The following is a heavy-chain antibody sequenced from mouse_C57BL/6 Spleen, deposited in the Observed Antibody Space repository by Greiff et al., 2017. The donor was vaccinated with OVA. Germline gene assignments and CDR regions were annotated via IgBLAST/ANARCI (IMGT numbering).Heavy chain of an antibody. Sequence: VQLQQSGAELVMPGASVKLSCKASGYTFTSYWMHWVKQRPGQGLEWIGEIDPSDSYTNYNQKFKGKSTLTVDKSSSTAYMQLSSLTSEDSAVYYCARFHYYGSSYGYFDVWGTGTTVTVSS. CDR1: GYTFTSYW. J-gene: IGHJ1*03. CDR2: IDPSDSYT. D-gene: IGHD1-1*01. CDR3: ARFHYYGSSYGYFDV. V-gene: IGHV1-69*01.